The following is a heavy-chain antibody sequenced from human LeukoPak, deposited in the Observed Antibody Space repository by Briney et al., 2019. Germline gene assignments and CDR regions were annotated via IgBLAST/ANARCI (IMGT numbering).Heavy chain of an antibody. J-gene: IGHJ4*02. V-gene: IGHV4-59*11. CDR1: GTSISSHY. Sequence: SETLSPTCTVSGTSISSHYWSWLRQPPGKGLEWIGYIGYVHNSGSTNYSPSLKSRVTISLDTSKNQFSLKLNSVTAADTAVYYCARAGNWNDLDYWGQGTLVTVSS. CDR3: ARAGNWNDLDY. CDR2: IGYVHNSGST. D-gene: IGHD1-1*01.